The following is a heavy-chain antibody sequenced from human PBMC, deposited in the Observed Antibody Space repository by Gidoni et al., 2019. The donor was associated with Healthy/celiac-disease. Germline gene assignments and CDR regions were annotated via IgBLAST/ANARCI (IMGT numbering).Heavy chain of an antibody. CDR3: ARAVGYCSSTSCYSKGLYYFDY. CDR1: GGTFSSYT. Sequence: QVQLVQSGAEVKKPGSSVKVSCKDSGGTFSSYTISWVRQAPGQGLEWMGRIIPILGIANYAQKFQGRVTITADKSTSTAYMELSSLRSEDTAVYYCARAVGYCSSTSCYSKGLYYFDYWGQGTLVTVSS. D-gene: IGHD2-2*01. V-gene: IGHV1-69*02. CDR2: IIPILGIA. J-gene: IGHJ4*02.